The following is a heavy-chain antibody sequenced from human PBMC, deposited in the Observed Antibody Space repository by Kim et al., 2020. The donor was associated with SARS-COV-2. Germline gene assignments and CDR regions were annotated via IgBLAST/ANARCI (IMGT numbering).Heavy chain of an antibody. Sequence: GGSLRLSCAASGFTFSSYAMHWVRQAPGKGLEWVAVISYDGSNKYYADSVKGRFTISRDNSKNTLYLQMNSLRAEDTAVYYCARDDYYDSSGPLGYWGQGTLVTVSS. J-gene: IGHJ4*02. D-gene: IGHD3-22*01. CDR2: ISYDGSNK. V-gene: IGHV3-30*04. CDR3: ARDDYYDSSGPLGY. CDR1: GFTFSSYA.